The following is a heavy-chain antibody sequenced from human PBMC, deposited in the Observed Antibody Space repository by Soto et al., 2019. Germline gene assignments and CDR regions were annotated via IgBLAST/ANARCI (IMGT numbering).Heavy chain of an antibody. CDR3: ARGPADYYDNSGNYLWDQ. D-gene: IGHD3-22*01. CDR2: ISTYNGNT. CDR1: GYTFTTYG. V-gene: IGHV1-18*01. Sequence: QVQLVQSGAEVKKPGASLQVSCKASGYTFTTYGMSWVRQAPGQGLDWMGWISTYNGNTKYAESLQGRVSMTTDTTTSTAYMELKSLTSDDTAVYYCARGPADYYDNSGNYLWDQWGQGTLVTVSS. J-gene: IGHJ4*02.